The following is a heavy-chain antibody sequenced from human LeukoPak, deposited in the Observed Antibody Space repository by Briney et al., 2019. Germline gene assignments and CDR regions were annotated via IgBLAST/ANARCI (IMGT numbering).Heavy chain of an antibody. J-gene: IGHJ4*02. D-gene: IGHD1-26*01. Sequence: ASVKVSCKASGYTFTGYYMHWVRQAPGQGLEWMGWINPNSGGTNYAQKLQGRVTMTTDTSTSTAYMELRSLRSDDTAVYYCARGVVGATTSDYWGQGTLVTVSS. CDR1: GYTFTGYY. V-gene: IGHV1-2*02. CDR2: INPNSGGT. CDR3: ARGVVGATTSDY.